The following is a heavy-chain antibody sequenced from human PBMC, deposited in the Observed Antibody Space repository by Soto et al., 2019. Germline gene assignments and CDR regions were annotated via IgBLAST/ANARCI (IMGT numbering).Heavy chain of an antibody. J-gene: IGHJ6*02. CDR1: GFTFSSYG. V-gene: IGHV3-33*01. Sequence: GGSLRLSCAASGFTFSSYGMHWVRQAPGKGLEWVAVILFDGSNKFFADSVKGRFIISRDNSKNTLYLQMISLRAEDTAVYYCARDRRAALRFLEWLPSQIPYGMDVWGQGTTVTVSS. CDR2: ILFDGSNK. D-gene: IGHD3-3*01. CDR3: ARDRRAALRFLEWLPSQIPYGMDV.